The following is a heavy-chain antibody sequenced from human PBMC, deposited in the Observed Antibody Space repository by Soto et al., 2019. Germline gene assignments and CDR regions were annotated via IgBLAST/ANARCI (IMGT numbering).Heavy chain of an antibody. J-gene: IGHJ6*02. D-gene: IGHD5-18*01. CDR3: ARDGVDTATGYYYAMDV. CDR2: ISAYNGDT. Sequence: VASVKLSCKASGYTFKSSDISWARQAPGQGLEWMGWISAYNGDTNYAQKLQGRVTMTTDTSTSTAYMELRSLRSDDTAVYYCARDGVDTATGYYYAMDVWGQGTTVTVSS. V-gene: IGHV1-18*01. CDR1: GYTFKSSD.